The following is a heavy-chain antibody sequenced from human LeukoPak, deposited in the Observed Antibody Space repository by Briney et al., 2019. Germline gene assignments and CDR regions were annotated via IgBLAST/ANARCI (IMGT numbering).Heavy chain of an antibody. CDR2: INPNSGGT. J-gene: IGHJ3*02. D-gene: IGHD3-3*01. Sequence: ASVKVSCKASGHTFTGYYMHWVRQAPGQGLEWMGWINPNSGGTNYAQKFQGRVTMTRDTSISTAYMELSRLRSDDTAVYYCARDHATYYDFWSGYPDAFDIWGQGTMVTVSS. CDR1: GHTFTGYY. V-gene: IGHV1-2*02. CDR3: ARDHATYYDFWSGYPDAFDI.